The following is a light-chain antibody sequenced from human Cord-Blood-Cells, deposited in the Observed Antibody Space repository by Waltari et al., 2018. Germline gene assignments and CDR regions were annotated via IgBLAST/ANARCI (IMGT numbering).Light chain of an antibody. V-gene: IGLV3-21*04. CDR2: YDS. J-gene: IGLJ1*01. CDR1: HIGRKS. CDR3: QVWDSSSDHYV. Sequence: SYVLTQPPSVSVAPGKTARITCGGNHIGRKSVHWYQQKPGQAPVLVIYYDSDRPSGIPERFSGSNSGNTATLTISRVEAGDEADYYCQVWDSSSDHYVFGTGTKVTVL.